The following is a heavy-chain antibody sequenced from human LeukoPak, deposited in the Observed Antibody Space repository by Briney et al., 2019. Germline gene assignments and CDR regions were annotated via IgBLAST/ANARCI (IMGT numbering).Heavy chain of an antibody. J-gene: IGHJ4*02. Sequence: ASVKVSCKASGYTFPGYFMHWVRQAPGQGLEWMGWINPNSGGTNYAQKFQGRVTMTRDTSISTAYMELSRLRSDDTAVYYCARGGRSSGWYYFDYWGQGTLVTVSS. V-gene: IGHV1-2*02. CDR1: GYTFPGYF. D-gene: IGHD6-19*01. CDR3: ARGGRSSGWYYFDY. CDR2: INPNSGGT.